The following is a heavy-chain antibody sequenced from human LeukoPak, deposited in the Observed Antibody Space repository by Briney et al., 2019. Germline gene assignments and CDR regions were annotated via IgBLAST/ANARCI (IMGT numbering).Heavy chain of an antibody. V-gene: IGHV4-39*02. CDR2: IYYSGTT. CDR3: ARVGVLNWLDP. CDR1: GGSISNSGYY. D-gene: IGHD2-8*01. J-gene: IGHJ5*02. Sequence: KSSETLSLTCTVSGGSISNSGYYWAWIRQPPGKGLEWIGNIYYSGTTSYNPSLESRVTISVDTSKNHFSLKLNSVTAPDTAMYYCARVGVLNWLDPWGQGTLVTVSS.